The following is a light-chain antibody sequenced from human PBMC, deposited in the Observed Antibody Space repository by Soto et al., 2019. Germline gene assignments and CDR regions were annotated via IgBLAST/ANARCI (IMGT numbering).Light chain of an antibody. CDR3: TSYTTSSTLV. J-gene: IGLJ1*01. V-gene: IGLV2-14*01. Sequence: QSVLTQPASVSGSPGQSITISCTGTSSDVGGYNYVSWYQQYPGKAPKLMIYDVSNRPSGVSNRFSGSKSGNTASLTISGLQAEDEADYYCTSYTTSSTLVFGTGTSSPS. CDR2: DVS. CDR1: SSDVGGYNY.